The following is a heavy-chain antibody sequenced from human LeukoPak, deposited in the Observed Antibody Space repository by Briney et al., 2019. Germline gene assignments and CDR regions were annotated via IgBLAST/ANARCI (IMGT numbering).Heavy chain of an antibody. V-gene: IGHV3-53*04. CDR3: ASSSTVTTGISRDY. J-gene: IGHJ4*02. D-gene: IGHD4-17*01. CDR1: GFTVSSSY. CDR2: IYSGGGT. Sequence: GGSLRLSCTASGFTVSSSYMTWVRQAPGKGLEWVSLIYSGGGTYYADSVKGRFTISRHNFENTLYLQMNSLRAEDTAVYYCASSSTVTTGISRDYWGQGTLVTVSS.